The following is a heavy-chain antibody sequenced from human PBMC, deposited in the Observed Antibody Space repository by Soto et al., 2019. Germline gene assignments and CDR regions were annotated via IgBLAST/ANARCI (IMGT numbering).Heavy chain of an antibody. Sequence: GASVKVSCKASGYTFTSYTISWVRQAPGQGLEWLGGISAYSGETIYAQKFQGSVTMTADKSTSTAYMELSSLRSEDTAVYYCAREAVEMATRDAFDIWGQGTMVTVSS. J-gene: IGHJ3*02. CDR2: ISAYSGET. CDR3: AREAVEMATRDAFDI. D-gene: IGHD5-12*01. CDR1: GYTFTSYT. V-gene: IGHV1-18*01.